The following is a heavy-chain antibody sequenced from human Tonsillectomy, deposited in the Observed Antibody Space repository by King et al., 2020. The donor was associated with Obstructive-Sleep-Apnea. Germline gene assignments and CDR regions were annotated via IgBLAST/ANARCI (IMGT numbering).Heavy chain of an antibody. Sequence: VQLVESGGGLVQPGGSLKLSCAASGFTFSGSTMHWVRQASGKGLEWVGRMRSKVNNYATAYAASMKGRFTISRDDSKNTAYLQMNSLKTEDTAVYYCTRDHYYDSSGLDCWGQGTLVTVSS. CDR3: TRDHYYDSSGLDC. CDR2: MRSKVNNYAT. V-gene: IGHV3-73*01. CDR1: GFTFSGST. J-gene: IGHJ4*02. D-gene: IGHD3-22*01.